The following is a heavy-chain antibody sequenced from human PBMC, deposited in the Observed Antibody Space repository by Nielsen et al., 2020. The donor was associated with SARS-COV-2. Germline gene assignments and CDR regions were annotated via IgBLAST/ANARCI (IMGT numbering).Heavy chain of an antibody. V-gene: IGHV3-64*04. CDR1: GFTFSSYA. CDR3: ARDGADSRVLDY. D-gene: IGHD6-13*01. Sequence: GESLKISCSASGFTFSSYAMHWVRQAPGKGLEYVSAISSNGGSTYYADSVKGRFTISRDNSKNTLYLQMNSLRAEDTAVYYCARDGADSRVLDYWGQGTLVTVSS. J-gene: IGHJ4*02. CDR2: ISSNGGST.